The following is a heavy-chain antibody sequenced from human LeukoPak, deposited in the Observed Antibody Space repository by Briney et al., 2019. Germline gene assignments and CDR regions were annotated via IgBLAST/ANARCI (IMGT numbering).Heavy chain of an antibody. CDR2: ISGSGGNT. D-gene: IGHD6-13*01. J-gene: IGHJ4*02. CDR3: ARVEKTSSSWGY. V-gene: IGHV3-23*01. Sequence: GGSLRLSCAASGFTFSSYAMTWVRQAPGKGLEWVSTISGSGGNTYDADSVKGRFTISRDNSKNTLYLQMNSLRAEDTAVYYCARVEKTSSSWGYWGQGTLVTVSS. CDR1: GFTFSSYA.